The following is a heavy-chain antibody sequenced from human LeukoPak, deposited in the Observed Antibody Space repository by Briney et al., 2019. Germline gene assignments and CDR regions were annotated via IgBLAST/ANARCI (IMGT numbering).Heavy chain of an antibody. CDR2: ISSSSNTI. V-gene: IGHV3-48*02. CDR1: GFTFSSYS. CDR3: ARGGQRVFDI. J-gene: IGHJ3*02. Sequence: AGGSLRLSCAASGFTFSSYSMNWVRQAPGKGLEWVSYISSSSNTIYYADSVKGRFTISRDNAKNSLYLQMNSLTDEDTAVYYCARGGQRVFDIWGQGTMVTVSS. D-gene: IGHD5-24*01.